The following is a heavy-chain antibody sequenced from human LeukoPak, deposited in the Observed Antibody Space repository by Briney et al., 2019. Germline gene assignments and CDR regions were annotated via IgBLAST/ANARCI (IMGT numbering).Heavy chain of an antibody. Sequence: PSETLSLTCTVSGCTISGYYWSWIRQPPGKRLEWIGYIYSSEITNYNPSLKSRVTLSLDTSENQLSLKVTSVTAADTAVYYCARCDSVTALDYWGQGTLVTVSS. CDR1: GCTISGYY. J-gene: IGHJ4*02. CDR2: IYSSEIT. CDR3: ARCDSVTALDY. V-gene: IGHV4-59*01. D-gene: IGHD4-17*01.